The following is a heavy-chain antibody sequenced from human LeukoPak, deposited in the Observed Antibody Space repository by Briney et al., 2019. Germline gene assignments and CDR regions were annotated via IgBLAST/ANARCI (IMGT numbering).Heavy chain of an antibody. CDR1: GYTFTGYY. D-gene: IGHD6-13*01. CDR2: INPNSGGT. V-gene: IGHV1-2*02. CDR3: ARSLSSSWYQSPSSH. J-gene: IGHJ4*02. Sequence: GASVKVSCKASGYTFTGYYMHWVRQAPGQGLEWMGWINPNSGGTNYAQKFQGRVTMTRDTSISTAYMELSRLRSDDTAVYYCARSLSSSWYQSPSSHWGQGTLVTVSS.